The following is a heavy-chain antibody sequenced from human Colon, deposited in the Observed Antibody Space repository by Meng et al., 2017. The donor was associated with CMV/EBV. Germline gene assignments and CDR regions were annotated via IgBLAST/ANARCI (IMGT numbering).Heavy chain of an antibody. J-gene: IGHJ4*02. CDR3: SRGNSALWDNDS. Sequence: SETLSLTCAVSGVSISSSSYYWGWVRQTPGKGLEWIVSMYYIGSAYFNPSLKSRVTMSVDTSKNQFSLNLTSVTAADTAVYYCSRGNSALWDNDSFGQGTLVTVSS. CDR1: GVSISSSSYY. CDR2: MYYIGSA. D-gene: IGHD3-16*01. V-gene: IGHV4-39*07.